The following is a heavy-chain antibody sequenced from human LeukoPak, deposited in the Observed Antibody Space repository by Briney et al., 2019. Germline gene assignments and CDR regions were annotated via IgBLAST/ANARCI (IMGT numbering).Heavy chain of an antibody. J-gene: IGHJ4*02. Sequence: GSLRLSCAGSGFSFSSAWMTWVRQAPGKGLEWIGEINHSGSTNYNPSLKSRVTISVDTSKNQFSLKLSSVTAADTAVYYCARARYFDWLTNWGQGTLVTVSS. V-gene: IGHV4-34*01. D-gene: IGHD3-9*01. CDR2: INHSGST. CDR3: ARARYFDWLTN. CDR1: GFSFSSAW.